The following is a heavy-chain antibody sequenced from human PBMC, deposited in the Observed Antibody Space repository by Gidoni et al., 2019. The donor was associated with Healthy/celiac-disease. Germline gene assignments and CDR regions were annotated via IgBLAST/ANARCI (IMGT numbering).Heavy chain of an antibody. CDR1: GFTFSSSS. V-gene: IGHV3-23*01. CDR3: AKIDGELFTFNAFDI. D-gene: IGHD3-10*01. J-gene: IGHJ3*02. Sequence: EVQLFASGGGLVQPGGSLRLSCAASGFTFSSSSMSWVRQAPGKGLAWVSSISGSGGSTYYADSVKGRFTISRDNSKNTLYLQMNSLRAEDTAVYYCAKIDGELFTFNAFDIWGQGTMVTVSS. CDR2: ISGSGGST.